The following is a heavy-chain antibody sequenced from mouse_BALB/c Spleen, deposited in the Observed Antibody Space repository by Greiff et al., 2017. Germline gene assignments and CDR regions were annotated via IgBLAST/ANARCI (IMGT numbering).Heavy chain of an antibody. J-gene: IGHJ2*01. D-gene: IGHD2-14*01. Sequence: VQLQQSGAELVKPGASVKLSCTASGFNIKDTYMHWVKQRPEQGLEWIGRIDPANGNTKYDPKFQGKATITADTSSNTAYLQLSSLTSEDTAVYYCARSGYRYDDGYYFDYWGQGTTLTVSS. CDR1: GFNIKDTY. CDR3: ARSGYRYDDGYYFDY. V-gene: IGHV14-3*02. CDR2: IDPANGNT.